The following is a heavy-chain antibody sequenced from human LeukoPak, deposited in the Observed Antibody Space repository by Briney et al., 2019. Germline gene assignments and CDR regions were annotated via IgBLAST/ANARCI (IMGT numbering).Heavy chain of an antibody. D-gene: IGHD6-6*01. CDR3: AKWKYSNSGIDDY. CDR1: GFTFSSYA. Sequence: GGSLRLSCATSGFTFSSYAMSWVRQVPGKGLEWVSVISGSGDNTYYADSVKGRFTISRDNSKNMLYLQMNSLRAEDTAVYYCAKWKYSNSGIDDYWGQGTLVTVSS. V-gene: IGHV3-23*01. J-gene: IGHJ4*02. CDR2: ISGSGDNT.